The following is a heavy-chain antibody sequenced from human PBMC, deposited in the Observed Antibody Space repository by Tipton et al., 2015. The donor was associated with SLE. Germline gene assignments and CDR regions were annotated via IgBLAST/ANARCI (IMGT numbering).Heavy chain of an antibody. D-gene: IGHD5-24*01. Sequence: TLSLTCTVSGGSMSGYHWSWIRQSPGKGLEWVGHVYYTGTPYYNPSLKSRVTISVDTSMNQFSLRLTTLTAADAAVYFCARYGIQEMTTGIHYLDVWGKGTTVTVSS. CDR1: GGSMSGYH. J-gene: IGHJ6*03. CDR2: VYYTGTP. V-gene: IGHV4-59*01. CDR3: ARYGIQEMTTGIHYLDV.